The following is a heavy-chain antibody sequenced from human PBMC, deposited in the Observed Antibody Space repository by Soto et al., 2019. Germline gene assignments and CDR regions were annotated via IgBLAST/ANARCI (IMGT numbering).Heavy chain of an antibody. Sequence: QITLKESGPTLVKPTQTLTLTCTFSGFLLSTSGVGVGWIRQPPGKALEWLALIYWNDDKRYSPSLKSRLTITKDTSKNQVVLTMTNMDPVDTATYYCALSLYYYDSSYFDYWGQGTLVTVSS. J-gene: IGHJ4*02. CDR2: IYWNDDK. V-gene: IGHV2-5*01. D-gene: IGHD3-22*01. CDR1: GFLLSTSGVG. CDR3: ALSLYYYDSSYFDY.